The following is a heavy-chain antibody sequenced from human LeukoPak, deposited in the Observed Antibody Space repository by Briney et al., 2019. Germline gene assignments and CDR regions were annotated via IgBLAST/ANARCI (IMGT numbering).Heavy chain of an antibody. Sequence: GGSLRPSCAASGFTFSSYSMNWVRQAPGKGLEWVSSISSSSSYIYYADSVKGRFTISRDNAKNSLYLQMNSLRAEDTAVYYCARTHGAYSSSFGPDWGQGTLVTVSS. V-gene: IGHV3-21*01. D-gene: IGHD6-6*01. CDR3: ARTHGAYSSSFGPD. J-gene: IGHJ4*02. CDR1: GFTFSSYS. CDR2: ISSSSSYI.